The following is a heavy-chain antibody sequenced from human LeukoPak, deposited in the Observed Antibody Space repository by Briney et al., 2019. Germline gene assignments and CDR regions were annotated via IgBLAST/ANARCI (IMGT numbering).Heavy chain of an antibody. CDR1: GFTFSNYG. J-gene: IGHJ3*02. D-gene: IGHD6-19*01. CDR2: IRYDGSNK. Sequence: PGGSLRLSCVASGFTFSNYGIHWVRQAPGKGLEWVAFIRYDGSNKYYADSVRGRFTISRDNSKNTLYLQMNRLRAEDTAVYYCAKEYSSGWHDAFDIWGQGTMVTVSS. CDR3: AKEYSSGWHDAFDI. V-gene: IGHV3-30*02.